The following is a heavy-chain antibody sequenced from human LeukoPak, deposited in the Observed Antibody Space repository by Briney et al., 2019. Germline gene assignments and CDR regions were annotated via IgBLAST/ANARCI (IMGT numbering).Heavy chain of an antibody. CDR3: AKRRDGYKDY. D-gene: IGHD5-24*01. V-gene: IGHV3-23*01. CDR2: ISGSGGTA. Sequence: GGSLRLSCAVSGFIFSSYAMTWVRQAPGKGLEWVSAISGSGGTAYYADSVKGRFTISRDNSKNTLYLQMNSLRAEDTAVYYCAKRRDGYKDYWGQGTLVTVSS. J-gene: IGHJ4*02. CDR1: GFIFSSYA.